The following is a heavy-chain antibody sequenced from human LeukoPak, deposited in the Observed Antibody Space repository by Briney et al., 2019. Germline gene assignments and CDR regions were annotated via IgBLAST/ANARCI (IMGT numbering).Heavy chain of an antibody. CDR1: GFNVSSNY. V-gene: IGHV3-66*02. Sequence: GGSLRLSCAASGFNVSSNYMTWIRQVPGKGLEWVSLIYGADAAYYAESVRGRFMISRDNLKNTLFLQMNSLRVEDTALYYCVTSTGQQFIPYDYWGQGTHVTVSS. CDR3: VTSTGQQFIPYDY. CDR2: IYGADAA. D-gene: IGHD6-13*01. J-gene: IGHJ4*02.